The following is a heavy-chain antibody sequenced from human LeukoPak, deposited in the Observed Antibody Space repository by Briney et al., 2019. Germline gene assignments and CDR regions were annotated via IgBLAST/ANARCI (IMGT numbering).Heavy chain of an antibody. V-gene: IGHV3-53*01. D-gene: IGHD3-22*01. CDR2: IYSGGST. Sequence: PGGSLRLSCAASGFTFSDYYMSWVRQAPGKGLEWVSVIYSGGSTYYADSVKGRFTISRDNSKNTLYLQMNSLRAEDTAVYYCARGVSSGYSVYYFDYWGQGTLVTVSS. CDR3: ARGVSSGYSVYYFDY. CDR1: GFTFSDYY. J-gene: IGHJ4*02.